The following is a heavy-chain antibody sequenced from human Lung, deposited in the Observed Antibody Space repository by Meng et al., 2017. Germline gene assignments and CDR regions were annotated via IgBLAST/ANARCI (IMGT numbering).Heavy chain of an antibody. J-gene: IGHJ4*02. CDR3: ARGGVTTDD. D-gene: IGHD4-17*01. CDR1: CFTFSTHW. Sequence: EVPLVEAGGGLVQPGGSLRLSCAASCFTFSTHWMHWVRQAPGKGLEWVSRITGDGSSTIYADSVQGRFTMSRDNAKNTLSLQMNSLRAEDTAVYYCARGGVTTDDWGQGTLVTVSS. CDR2: ITGDGSST. V-gene: IGHV3-74*01.